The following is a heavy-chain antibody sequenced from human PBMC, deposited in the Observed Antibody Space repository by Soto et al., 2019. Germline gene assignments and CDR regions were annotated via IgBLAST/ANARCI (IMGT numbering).Heavy chain of an antibody. D-gene: IGHD3-3*01. V-gene: IGHV3-30-3*01. CDR1: GFTFSSYA. CDR2: ISYDGSNK. J-gene: IGHJ4*02. CDR3: ASSLFLEWLFGY. Sequence: QVQLVGSGGGVVQPGRSLRLSCAASGFTFSSYAMHWVRQAPGKGLEWVAVISYDGSNKYYADSVKGRFTISRDNSKNPLYLQMNSLRAEDTAVYYVASSLFLEWLFGYWGQGTLVTVSS.